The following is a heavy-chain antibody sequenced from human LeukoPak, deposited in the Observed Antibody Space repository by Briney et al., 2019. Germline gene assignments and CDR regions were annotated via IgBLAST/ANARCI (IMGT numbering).Heavy chain of an antibody. D-gene: IGHD6-19*01. Sequence: GRSLRLSCAASEFTFSSYGMHWVRQAPGKGLEWVAVIWYDGSNKYYADSVKGRFTISRDNSKNTLYLQMNSLRAEDTAVYYCARDRYSSTLGAFDIWGQGTMVTVSS. J-gene: IGHJ3*02. CDR3: ARDRYSSTLGAFDI. CDR1: EFTFSSYG. V-gene: IGHV3-33*01. CDR2: IWYDGSNK.